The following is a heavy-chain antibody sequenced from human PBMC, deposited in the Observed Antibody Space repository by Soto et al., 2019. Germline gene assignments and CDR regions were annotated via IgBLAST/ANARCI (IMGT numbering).Heavy chain of an antibody. CDR3: ARGRVVATNRGGYFDY. D-gene: IGHD5-12*01. Sequence: PSETLSLTCAVYGGSFSGYYWSWIRQPPGKGLEWIGEINHSGSTNYNPSLKSRVTISVDTSKNQFSLKLSSVTAADTAVYYCARGRVVATNRGGYFDYWGQGTLVTVSS. V-gene: IGHV4-34*01. CDR1: GGSFSGYY. J-gene: IGHJ4*02. CDR2: INHSGST.